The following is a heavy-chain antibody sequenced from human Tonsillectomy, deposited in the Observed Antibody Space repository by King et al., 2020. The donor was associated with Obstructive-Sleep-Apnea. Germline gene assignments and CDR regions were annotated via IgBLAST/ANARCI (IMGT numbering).Heavy chain of an antibody. V-gene: IGHV4-4*02. J-gene: IGHJ4*02. CDR2: IYQSGSA. Sequence: QLQESGPGLVKPSETLSLTGAVSGGSIISINWWSGVCQPPGKGREWIGVIYQSGSANYNPSRQSRVTISVDKSKNQFSLKLNSVTAADTAVYYCARDGGAAAGAFDYWGQGTLVTVSS. CDR3: ARDGGAAAGAFDY. D-gene: IGHD6-25*01. CDR1: GGSIISINW.